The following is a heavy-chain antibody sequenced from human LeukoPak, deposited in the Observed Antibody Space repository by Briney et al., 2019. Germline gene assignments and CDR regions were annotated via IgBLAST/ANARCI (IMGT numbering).Heavy chain of an antibody. V-gene: IGHV1-2*06. Sequence: AASVKVSCKASGYTFTSYYMHWVRQAPGQGLEWMGRINPNSGGTNYAQKFQGRVTMTRDTSISTAYMELSRLRSDDTAVYYCAVFNYYDSSGYPKFDYWGQGTLVTVSS. CDR2: INPNSGGT. D-gene: IGHD3-22*01. J-gene: IGHJ4*02. CDR1: GYTFTSYY. CDR3: AVFNYYDSSGYPKFDY.